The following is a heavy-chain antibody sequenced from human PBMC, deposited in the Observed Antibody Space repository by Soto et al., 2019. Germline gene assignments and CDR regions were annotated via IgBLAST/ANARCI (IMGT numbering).Heavy chain of an antibody. V-gene: IGHV1-69*01. CDR3: ARDQVGYYDFWSGPFYFDY. CDR1: GDTFSSYP. Sequence: QVQLVQSRGEVKKPGSSVKVSCTASGDTFSSYPISWVRHVPGQGLEWMGVIIPLIGTTNYAQGYQGRVTITADESTSTVYMELRSLRSEDTAVYYCARDQVGYYDFWSGPFYFDYWGQGTLVTVSS. D-gene: IGHD3-3*01. J-gene: IGHJ4*02. CDR2: IIPLIGTT.